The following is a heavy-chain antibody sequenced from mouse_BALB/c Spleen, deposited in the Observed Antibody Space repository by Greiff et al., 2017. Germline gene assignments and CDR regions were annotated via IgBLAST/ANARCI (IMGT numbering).Heavy chain of an antibody. J-gene: IGHJ4*01. CDR1: GFTFSSYG. D-gene: IGHD4-1*01. CDR3: ARGGSWDGGAMDY. Sequence: EVHLVESGGDLVKPGGSLKLSCAASGFTFSSYGMSWVRQTPDKRLEWVATISSGGSYTYYPDSVKGRFTISRDNAKNTLYLQMSSLKSEDTAMYYCARGGSWDGGAMDYWGQGTSVTVSS. CDR2: ISSGGSYT. V-gene: IGHV5-6*01.